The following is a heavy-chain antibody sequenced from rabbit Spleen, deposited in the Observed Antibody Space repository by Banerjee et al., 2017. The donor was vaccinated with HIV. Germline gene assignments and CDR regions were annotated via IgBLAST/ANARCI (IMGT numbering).Heavy chain of an antibody. J-gene: IGHJ4*01. CDR1: GFSFSDRDV. D-gene: IGHD3-3*01. Sequence: QEQLEESGGGLVKPEGSLTLTCKASGFSFSDRDVMCWVRQAPGKGLEWIACINTATGKAVYASWAKGRFTFSKTSSTTVTLQMTSLTAADTATYFCARCPSTHYNLWGPGTLVTVS. CDR2: INTATGKA. CDR3: ARCPSTHYNL. V-gene: IGHV1S45*01.